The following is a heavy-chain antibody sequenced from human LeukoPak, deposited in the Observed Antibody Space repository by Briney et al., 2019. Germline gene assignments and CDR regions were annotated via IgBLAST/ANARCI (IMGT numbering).Heavy chain of an antibody. Sequence: GGSLRLSCAASGFTFSDYAMHWVRQAPGKGLEWVAVISKDGSDKYYPGSVRGRFTISRDNSKNTIYLQMDSPRAEDTAIYYCARDYWWNYDYWGQGTLVTVSS. CDR3: ARDYWWNYDY. CDR1: GFTFSDYA. V-gene: IGHV3-30-3*01. CDR2: ISKDGSDK. D-gene: IGHD1-7*01. J-gene: IGHJ4*02.